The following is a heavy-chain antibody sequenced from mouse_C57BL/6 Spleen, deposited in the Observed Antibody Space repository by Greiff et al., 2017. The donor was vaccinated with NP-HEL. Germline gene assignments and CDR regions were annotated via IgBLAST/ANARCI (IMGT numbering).Heavy chain of an antibody. CDR1: GYAFSSYW. CDR2: IYPGDGDT. CDR3: ASYDYDRAMDY. Sequence: QVQLKESGAELVKPGASVKISCKASGYAFSSYWMNWVKQRPGKGLEWIGQIYPGDGDTNYNGKFKGKATLTADKSSSTAYMQLSSLTSEDSAVYFCASYDYDRAMDYWGQGTSVTVSS. D-gene: IGHD2-4*01. J-gene: IGHJ4*01. V-gene: IGHV1-80*01.